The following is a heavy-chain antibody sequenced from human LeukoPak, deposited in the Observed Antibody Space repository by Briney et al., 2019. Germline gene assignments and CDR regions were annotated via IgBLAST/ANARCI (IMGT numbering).Heavy chain of an antibody. D-gene: IGHD3-10*01. J-gene: IGHJ6*03. V-gene: IGHV1-69*06. CDR3: ASRDVWFGELFPSLRAYYYYYMDV. CDR1: GYTFTSYG. CDR2: IIPIFGTA. Sequence: ASVKVSCKASGYTFTSYGISWVRQAPGQGLEWMGGIIPIFGTANYAQKFQGRVTITADKSTSTAYMELSSLRSEDTAVYYCASRDVWFGELFPSLRAYYYYYMDVWGKGTTVTVSS.